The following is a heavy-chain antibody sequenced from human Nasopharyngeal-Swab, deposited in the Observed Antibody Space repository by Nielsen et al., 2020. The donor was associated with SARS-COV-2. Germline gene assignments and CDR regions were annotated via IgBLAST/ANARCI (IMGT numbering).Heavy chain of an antibody. CDR2: ISGSDGST. V-gene: IGHV3-23*01. CDR1: GFTFIYYA. J-gene: IGHJ4*02. D-gene: IGHD6-13*01. CDR3: AKAPGAAAGTVFDS. Sequence: GGSLRLSCAGSGFTFIYYAMTWVRHTPGEGLERVSAISGSDGSTYYADSVKGRFTICRGNSKDTVYLQMSNLRADDTAIYYCAKAPGAAAGTVFDSWGQGTLVTVSS.